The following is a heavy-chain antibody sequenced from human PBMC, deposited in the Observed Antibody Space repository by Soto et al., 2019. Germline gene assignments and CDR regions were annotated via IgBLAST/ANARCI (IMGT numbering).Heavy chain of an antibody. J-gene: IGHJ5*02. CDR2: ISAYNGNT. V-gene: IGHV1-18*04. D-gene: IGHD3-10*01. Sequence: ASVKVSCKASGYTFTSYGISWVRQAPGQGLEWMGWISAYNGNTNYAQKLQGRVTMTTDTSTSTAYMELRSLRSDDTAVYYCASSVMGFGELWFDPWGQGTLVTVSS. CDR3: ASSVMGFGELWFDP. CDR1: GYTFTSYG.